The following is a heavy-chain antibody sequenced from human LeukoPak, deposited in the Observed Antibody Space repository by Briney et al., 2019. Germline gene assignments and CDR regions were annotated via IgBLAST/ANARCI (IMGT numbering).Heavy chain of an antibody. CDR1: GSSISSYY. V-gene: IGHV4-59*01. Sequence: SETLSLTCTVSGSSISSYYWSWIRQPPGKGLEWIGYIYYSGSTNYNPSLKSRVTISVDTSKNQFSLKLSSVTAADTAVYYCASSIAAAGMTLDFDYWGQGTLVTVSS. D-gene: IGHD6-13*01. CDR3: ASSIAAAGMTLDFDY. CDR2: IYYSGST. J-gene: IGHJ4*02.